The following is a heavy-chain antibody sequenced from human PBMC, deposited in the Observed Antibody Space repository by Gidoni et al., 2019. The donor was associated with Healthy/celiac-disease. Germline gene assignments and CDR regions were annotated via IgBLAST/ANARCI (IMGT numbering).Heavy chain of an antibody. Sequence: QVQLQESGPGLVKPSETLSLTCTVSGGSISSYYWSWIRQPPGKGLEWIGYIYYSGSTNYNPSLKSRVTISVDTSKNQFSLKLSSVTAADTAVYYCASYDSSGYYPDAFDIWGQGTMVTVSS. CDR1: GGSISSYY. CDR3: ASYDSSGYYPDAFDI. V-gene: IGHV4-59*01. CDR2: IYYSGST. J-gene: IGHJ3*02. D-gene: IGHD3-22*01.